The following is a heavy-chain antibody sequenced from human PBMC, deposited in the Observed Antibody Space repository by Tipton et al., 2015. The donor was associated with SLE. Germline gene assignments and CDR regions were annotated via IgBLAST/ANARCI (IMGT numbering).Heavy chain of an antibody. V-gene: IGHV3-23*01. J-gene: IGHJ4*02. CDR3: AKGDLWEQRFFDY. Sequence: SLRLSCAASGFTFSSYAMSWVRQAPGKGLEWVSAISGSGGSTYYADSVKGRFTISRDNSKNTLYLQMNSLRAEDTAVYYCAKGDLWEQRFFDYWGQGTLVTVSS. CDR1: GFTFSSYA. CDR2: ISGSGGST. D-gene: IGHD1-26*01.